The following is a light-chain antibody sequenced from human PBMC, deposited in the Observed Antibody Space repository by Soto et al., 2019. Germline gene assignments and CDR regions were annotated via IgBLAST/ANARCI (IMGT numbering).Light chain of an antibody. J-gene: IGKJ1*01. V-gene: IGKV3-20*01. CDR1: QSLSSSY. Sequence: EIAMTQSPATLSVVPGERATLSCRASQSLSSSYLAWYQQRPGQAPRLLIYAASSRATGIPDRFSGSGSGTDFTLTINRLEPEDFAVYYGQQYATSRTFGQGTKVDIK. CDR3: QQYATSRT. CDR2: AAS.